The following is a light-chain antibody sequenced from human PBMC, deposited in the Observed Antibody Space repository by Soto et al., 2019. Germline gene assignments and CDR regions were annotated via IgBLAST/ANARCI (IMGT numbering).Light chain of an antibody. CDR3: SSYTSSNTYV. CDR1: SSDVGGYNS. Sequence: QSVLTQPASVSGSPGQSIAISFTGTSSDVGGYNSVSWYQQHPGKAPKLMIYNVSNRPSGVSDRFSGSKSGNTASLTISGLQAEDEADYYCSSYTSSNTYVFGTGTKLTVL. J-gene: IGLJ1*01. V-gene: IGLV2-14*03. CDR2: NVS.